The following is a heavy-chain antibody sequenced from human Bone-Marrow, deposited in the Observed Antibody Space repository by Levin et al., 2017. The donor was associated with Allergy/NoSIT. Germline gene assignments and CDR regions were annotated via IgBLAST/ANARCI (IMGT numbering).Heavy chain of an antibody. CDR1: GFTFTSYA. CDR3: AAISGSYVAY. D-gene: IGHD6-19*01. CDR2: ISGSGGTT. V-gene: IGHV3-23*01. Sequence: GGSLRLSCAASGFTFTSYAMNWVRQAPGKGLEWVSGISGSGGTTNYADSMEGRFTISRDTSKNTLYLQMSSLRVEDTAVYYCAAISGSYVAYWGQGTLVTVSS. J-gene: IGHJ4*02.